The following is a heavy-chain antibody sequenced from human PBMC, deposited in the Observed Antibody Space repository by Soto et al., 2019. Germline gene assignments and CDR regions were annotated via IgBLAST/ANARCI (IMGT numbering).Heavy chain of an antibody. V-gene: IGHV3-43D*04. J-gene: IGHJ4*02. Sequence: ESGGVVVQPGGSLRLSCAASGFTFDEYAMHWVRQAPGKGLEWVSLISWDGSNRYYADSVQGRFTISRDNSKYSLYLQMNSLRAEDTALYYCAKDISRGPTKNYDFWSGPDYWGQGTLVTVSS. CDR2: ISWDGSNR. CDR1: GFTFDEYA. CDR3: AKDISRGPTKNYDFWSGPDY. D-gene: IGHD3-3*01.